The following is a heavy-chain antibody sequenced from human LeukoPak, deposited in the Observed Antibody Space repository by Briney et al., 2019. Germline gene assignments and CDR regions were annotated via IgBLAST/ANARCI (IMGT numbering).Heavy chain of an antibody. V-gene: IGHV3-30*04. CDR2: ISYDGSHK. Sequence: PGGSLRLSCAASGFTFSNYAMHWVRQAPGKGLEWVAVISYDGSHKYYADSVKGRFTISRDNSKNTLYLQMNSLRAEDTAVFHCAKVVEGGTNAPADYWGQGTLVTVSS. CDR1: GFTFSNYA. J-gene: IGHJ4*02. D-gene: IGHD2-8*01. CDR3: AKVVEGGTNAPADY.